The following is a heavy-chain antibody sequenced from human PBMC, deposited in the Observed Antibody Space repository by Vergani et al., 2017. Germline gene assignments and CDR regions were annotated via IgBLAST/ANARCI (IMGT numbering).Heavy chain of an antibody. D-gene: IGHD2-2*01. CDR2: ISSGGST. V-gene: IGHV3-53*02. CDR3: ARVPINDFLFDY. Sequence: EVQLVETGGGLIQPEGSLRLSCAASGFTVSSNYMSWVRQAPGKGLEWVSVISSGGSTYYADSVKGRFTISRDNSKNTLYLQMNSLRAEDTAVYYCARVPINDFLFDYWGQGTLVTVSS. J-gene: IGHJ4*02. CDR1: GFTVSSNY.